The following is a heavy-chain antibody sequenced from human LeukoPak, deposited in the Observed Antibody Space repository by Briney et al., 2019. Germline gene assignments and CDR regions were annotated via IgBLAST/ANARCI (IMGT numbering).Heavy chain of an antibody. Sequence: PGGFLRLSCAASGFTFSSYAMSWVRQAPGKGLEWVSAISGSGGSTYYADSVKGRFTISRDNSKNTLYLQMNSLRAEDTAVYYCAKPKVQLVVDYYGMDVWGQGTTVTVSS. D-gene: IGHD3-10*01. CDR3: AKPKVQLVVDYYGMDV. J-gene: IGHJ6*02. V-gene: IGHV3-23*01. CDR2: ISGSGGST. CDR1: GFTFSSYA.